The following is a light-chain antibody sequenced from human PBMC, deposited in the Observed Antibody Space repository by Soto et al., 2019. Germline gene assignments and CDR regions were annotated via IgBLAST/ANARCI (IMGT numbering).Light chain of an antibody. CDR3: QQLESDPST. CDR2: AAS. Sequence: DIQLTQSPSSLSASVGDRVTITCRASQDISNYLAWYQQKPGKVPKLLIYAASTLPTGVQSRFSGSGSGTVFTLTINSLQPEDVATYYCQQLESDPSTFGRGTKLEIK. CDR1: QDISNY. J-gene: IGKJ4*02. V-gene: IGKV1-27*01.